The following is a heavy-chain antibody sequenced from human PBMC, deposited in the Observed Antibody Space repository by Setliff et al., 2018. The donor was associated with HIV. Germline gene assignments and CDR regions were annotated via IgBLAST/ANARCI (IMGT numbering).Heavy chain of an antibody. Sequence: SETLSLTCAVSGGSMSSYYWSWIRQTPGKGLEWIGYIYASGSTKYNPSLESRVTISVDTSKNQFSLKLSSVTAADTAVYYCARDGPRCITSSCPGAWFDPWGQGTLVTVSS. V-gene: IGHV4-59*12. CDR3: ARDGPRCITSSCPGAWFDP. J-gene: IGHJ5*02. D-gene: IGHD2-2*01. CDR1: GGSMSSYY. CDR2: IYASGST.